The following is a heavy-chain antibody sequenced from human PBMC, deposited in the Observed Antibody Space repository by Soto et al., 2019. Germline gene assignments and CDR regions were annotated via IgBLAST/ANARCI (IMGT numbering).Heavy chain of an antibody. CDR1: GFSFSNYN. CDR3: ARDFGHGYYLDY. V-gene: IGHV3-48*02. Sequence: GGSLRLSCVASGFSFSNYNMNWVRQAPGKGLEWVSYITDSSDTVHYADSVRGRFTISRDNAESSLYLQMNSLRDEDTSVYFCARDFGHGYYLDYWGRGTLVTVSS. D-gene: IGHD3-3*01. CDR2: ITDSSDTV. J-gene: IGHJ4*02.